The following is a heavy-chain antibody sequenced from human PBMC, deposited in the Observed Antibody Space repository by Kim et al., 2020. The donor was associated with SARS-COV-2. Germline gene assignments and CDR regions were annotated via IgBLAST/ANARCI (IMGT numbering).Heavy chain of an antibody. CDR3: ARCSGTTFYYDSSGYYHPGDFDF. Sequence: SETLSLTCTVSGGSMTSSTYYWGWIRQPPGKGLEWIGSVFYSGTTYHKPPLKSRVTISADTSKNQFSLKLGSVTAADTAVYYCARCSGTTFYYDSSGYYHPGDFDFWGQGTLVTVSS. CDR2: VFYSGTT. D-gene: IGHD3-22*01. CDR1: GGSMTSSTYY. V-gene: IGHV4-39*01. J-gene: IGHJ4*02.